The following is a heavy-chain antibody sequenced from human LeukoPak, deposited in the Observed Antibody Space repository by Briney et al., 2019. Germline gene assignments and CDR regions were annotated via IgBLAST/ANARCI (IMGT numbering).Heavy chain of an antibody. V-gene: IGHV1-69*13. CDR2: FIPILGTP. J-gene: IGHJ4*02. CDR1: GGTLRSYG. D-gene: IGHD5-24*01. CDR3: ARELAMAYYFDH. Sequence: ASAKVSCKTSGGTLRSYGLNWVRQAPGQGLEWMGGFIPILGTPKYAQNLQGRVTITADESTSTGYMELSSLRYEDTAVYYCARELAMAYYFDHWGQGTLVTVSS.